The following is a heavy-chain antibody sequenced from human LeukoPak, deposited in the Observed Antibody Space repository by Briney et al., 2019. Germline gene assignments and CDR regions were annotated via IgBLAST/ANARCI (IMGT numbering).Heavy chain of an antibody. CDR3: ARPQKDYYYGMDV. J-gene: IGHJ6*02. V-gene: IGHV4-39*01. CDR1: GGSISSSSYC. CDR2: IYNSGST. Sequence: SETLSLTCTVSGGSISSSSYCWAWIRQPPGKGLEWIGNIYNSGSTYYNPSLKSRVTISVDTSKSQFSLKLSSVTAADTAVYYCARPQKDYYYGMDVWGQGTTVTVS.